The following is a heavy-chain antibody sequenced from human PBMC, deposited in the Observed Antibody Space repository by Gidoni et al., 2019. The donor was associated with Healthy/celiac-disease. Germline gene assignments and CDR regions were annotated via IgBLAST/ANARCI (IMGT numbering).Heavy chain of an antibody. CDR2: ISSSSSYI. CDR1: GFTFSSYS. J-gene: IGHJ4*02. V-gene: IGHV3-21*01. D-gene: IGHD3-22*01. CDR3: ASGDYDSSGYSSPFDY. Sequence: EVQLVESGGGLVKPGGSLRLSCAPSGFTFSSYSMNWVRQAPGKGLEWVSSISSSSSYIYYADSVKGRFTISRDNAKNSLYLQMNSLRAEDTAVYYCASGDYDSSGYSSPFDYWGQGTLVTVSS.